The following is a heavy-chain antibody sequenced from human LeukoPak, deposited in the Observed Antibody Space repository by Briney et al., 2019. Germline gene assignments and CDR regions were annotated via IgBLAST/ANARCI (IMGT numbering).Heavy chain of an antibody. D-gene: IGHD2-2*01. V-gene: IGHV4-59*01. CDR1: GGSISSYY. CDR3: ARGAYCSTTSCYYFDY. Sequence: SETLSLTCTVSGGSISSYYWSWIRQPPGKGLEWIGYIYYSGSTNYNPSHKSRVTISLDTSKNQFSLKLSSVTAADTAVYYCARGAYCSTTSCYYFDYWGQGTLVTVSS. J-gene: IGHJ4*02. CDR2: IYYSGST.